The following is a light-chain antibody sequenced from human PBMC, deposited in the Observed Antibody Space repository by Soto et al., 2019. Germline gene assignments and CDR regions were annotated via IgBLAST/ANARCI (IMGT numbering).Light chain of an antibody. V-gene: IGLV2-14*01. J-gene: IGLJ1*01. Sequence: QSALTQAASVSGSPGQSITISCTGTSSDVGDYNYVSWYQQHPGKAPKLMIYEVSNRPSGVSNRFSGSKSGSTASLTISGLQAEDEADYYCSSYTTSGTYVFGTGTKLTVL. CDR1: SSDVGDYNY. CDR3: SSYTTSGTYV. CDR2: EVS.